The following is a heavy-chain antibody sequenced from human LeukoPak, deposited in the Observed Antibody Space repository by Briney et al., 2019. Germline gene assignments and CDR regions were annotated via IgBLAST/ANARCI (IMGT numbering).Heavy chain of an antibody. D-gene: IGHD3-10*01. V-gene: IGHV3-23*01. CDR3: AKGYFRNYWYFDL. CDR1: GGSFSGYY. J-gene: IGHJ2*01. Sequence: ETLSLTCAVYGGSFSGYYWSWVRQAPGKGLEWVSAISGSGGSTYYADSVKGRFTISRDNSKNTLYLQMNSLRAEDTAVYYCAKGYFRNYWYFDLWGRGTLVTVSS. CDR2: ISGSGGST.